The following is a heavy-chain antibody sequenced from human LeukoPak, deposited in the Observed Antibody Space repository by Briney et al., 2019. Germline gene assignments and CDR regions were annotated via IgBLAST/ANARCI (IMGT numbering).Heavy chain of an antibody. J-gene: IGHJ4*02. Sequence: PGGSLRLSCAASGFTFNIFGMHWVRQVPGKGLEWVTFIQYNGNNKYYTESVKDRFTISRDNSKNTLYLQMNSLRTEDTAMYYCAKDNRDYYIDYWGQGTLVTVSS. D-gene: IGHD3-10*01. CDR2: IQYNGNNK. CDR1: GFTFNIFG. V-gene: IGHV3-30*02. CDR3: AKDNRDYYIDY.